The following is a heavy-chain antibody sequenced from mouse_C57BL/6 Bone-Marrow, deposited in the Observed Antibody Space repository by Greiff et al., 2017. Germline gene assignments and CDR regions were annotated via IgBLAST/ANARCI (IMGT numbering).Heavy chain of an antibody. CDR2: INYDGSST. CDR3: ARDLLKAMDY. D-gene: IGHD2-1*01. Sequence: EVMLVASEGGLVQPGSSMKLSCTASGFTFSDYYMAWVRQVPEKGLEWVANINYDGSSTYYLDSLKSRFIISRDNAKNILYLQMSSLKSEDTATYYCARDLLKAMDYWGQGTSVTVSS. V-gene: IGHV5-16*01. J-gene: IGHJ4*01. CDR1: GFTFSDYY.